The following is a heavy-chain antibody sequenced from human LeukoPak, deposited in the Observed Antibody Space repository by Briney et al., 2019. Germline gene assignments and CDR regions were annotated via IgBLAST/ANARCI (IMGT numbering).Heavy chain of an antibody. Sequence: GGSLRLSCAACGFTFSNFGMHWVRQAPGQGLEWGAVIRFDGSNEYYTYSVKGRFTTSRDNSKNTLSLQMNSLRPEDTAVYYCAKSAARQQLVPGDYWGQGTLVTVSS. D-gene: IGHD6-13*01. CDR3: AKSAARQQLVPGDY. J-gene: IGHJ4*02. V-gene: IGHV3-30*02. CDR1: GFTFSNFG. CDR2: IRFDGSNE.